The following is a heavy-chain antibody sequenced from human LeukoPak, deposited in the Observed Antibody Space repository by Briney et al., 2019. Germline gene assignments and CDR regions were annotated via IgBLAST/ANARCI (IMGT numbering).Heavy chain of an antibody. CDR3: SRHPAYYDILTGYYNYGMDV. CDR2: ISSSGSSI. J-gene: IGHJ6*04. D-gene: IGHD3-9*01. Sequence: GGALRLSCAASGFTFSSYEMNWVGQAPGKGVEGVSYISSSGSSIYYADSVKGGFTISRDNANNSLYLQMNSLRAQDTAVYYFSRHPAYYDILTGYYNYGMDVWGKGTTVTVSS. CDR1: GFTFSSYE. V-gene: IGHV3-48*03.